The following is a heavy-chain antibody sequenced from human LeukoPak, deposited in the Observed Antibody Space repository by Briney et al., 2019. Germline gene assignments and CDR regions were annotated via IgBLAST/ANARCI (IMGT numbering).Heavy chain of an antibody. CDR2: IKNKARNYTT. CDR3: ARENWGPLNY. D-gene: IGHD7-27*01. V-gene: IGHV3-72*01. CDR1: GFTFNDYY. Sequence: GGSLRLSCGGSGFTFNDYYIEWVRQAPGKGLGWVGRIKNKARNYTTDYATSVEGRFTISRDDSKNSLYLQMNSLKIEDTAVYYCARENWGPLNYWGQGTLVTVSS. J-gene: IGHJ4*02.